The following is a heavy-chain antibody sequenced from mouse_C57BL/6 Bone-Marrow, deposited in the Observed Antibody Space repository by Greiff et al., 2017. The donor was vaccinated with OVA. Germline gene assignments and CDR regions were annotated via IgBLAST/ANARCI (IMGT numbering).Heavy chain of an antibody. J-gene: IGHJ1*03. Sequence: VQGVESGPGLVQPSQSLSITCTVSGFSLTSYGVHWVRQSPGKGLEWLGVIWSGGSTDYNAAFISRLSISKDNSKSQVFFKMNSLQADDTAIYYCARKGYYGSSHWYFDGGGTGTTVTVSS. D-gene: IGHD1-1*01. CDR1: GFSLTSYG. CDR3: ARKGYYGSSHWYFDG. CDR2: IWSGGST. V-gene: IGHV2-2*01.